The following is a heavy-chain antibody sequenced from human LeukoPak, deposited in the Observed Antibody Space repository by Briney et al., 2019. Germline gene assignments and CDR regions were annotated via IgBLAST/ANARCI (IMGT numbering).Heavy chain of an antibody. CDR3: ARGRRYYDSSGYWY. Sequence: PSETLSLTCAVYGGSFSGYCWIWIRQPPGKGLEWIGEINHSGSTNYNPSLKSRVPISVDTSKNQFSLKLSSVTAADTAVYYCARGRRYYDSSGYWYWGQGTLVTVSS. D-gene: IGHD3-22*01. V-gene: IGHV4-34*01. CDR1: GGSFSGYC. CDR2: INHSGST. J-gene: IGHJ4*02.